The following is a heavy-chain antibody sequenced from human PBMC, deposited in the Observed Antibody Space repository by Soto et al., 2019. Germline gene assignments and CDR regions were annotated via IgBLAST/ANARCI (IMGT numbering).Heavy chain of an antibody. D-gene: IGHD3-10*01. V-gene: IGHV4-31*03. CDR2: IYYSGST. CDR3: ARDRTRGITMVRGIGWFDP. CDR1: GGSISSGGYY. J-gene: IGHJ5*02. Sequence: PSETLSLTCTVSGGSISSGGYYWSWIRQHPGKGLEWIGYIYYSGSTYYNPSLKSRVTISVDTSKNQFSLKLSSVTAADTAVYYCARDRTRGITMVRGIGWFDPWGQGTLVTVSS.